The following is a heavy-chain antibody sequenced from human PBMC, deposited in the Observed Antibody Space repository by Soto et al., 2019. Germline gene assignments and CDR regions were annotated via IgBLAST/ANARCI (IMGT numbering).Heavy chain of an antibody. V-gene: IGHV3-23*01. CDR2: ISGSGGST. Sequence: GGSLRLSCAASGFTFSSYAMSWVRQAPGKGLEWVSAISGSGGSTYYADSVKGRFTISRDNSKNTLYLQMNSLRAEDMAVYYCAKDVALLEPYYMDVWGKGTTVTVSS. D-gene: IGHD1-26*01. CDR3: AKDVALLEPYYMDV. CDR1: GFTFSSYA. J-gene: IGHJ6*03.